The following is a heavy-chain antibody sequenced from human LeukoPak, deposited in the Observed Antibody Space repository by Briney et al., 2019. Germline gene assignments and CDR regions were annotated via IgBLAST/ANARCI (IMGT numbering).Heavy chain of an antibody. CDR1: GYTFTSYG. J-gene: IGHJ5*02. CDR3: ARDELSRTSWFDP. V-gene: IGHV1-18*01. CDR2: ISAYNGNT. Sequence: GASVKVSCKASGYTFTSYGISWVRQAPGQGLEWMGWISAYNGNTNYAQKLQGRVTMTTDTSTSTAYMELRSLRSDDTAVYYCARDELSRTSWFDPWAREPWSPSPQ. D-gene: IGHD1-7*01.